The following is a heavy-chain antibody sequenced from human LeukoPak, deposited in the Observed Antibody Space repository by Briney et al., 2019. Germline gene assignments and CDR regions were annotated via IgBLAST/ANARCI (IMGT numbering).Heavy chain of an antibody. D-gene: IGHD2-15*01. Sequence: SETLSLTRTVSGGSISNYYRIWIQQPAGKGLEWIGRKYARGSSNYNPPVQRRVTLSVDTSKNQFSLKLRPVTAADMAVYYCARVRCCSADICTGGDSFDIWGQGTMVSVSP. CDR1: GGSISNYY. J-gene: IGHJ3*02. CDR2: KYARGSS. V-gene: IGHV4-4*07. CDR3: ARVRCCSADICTGGDSFDI.